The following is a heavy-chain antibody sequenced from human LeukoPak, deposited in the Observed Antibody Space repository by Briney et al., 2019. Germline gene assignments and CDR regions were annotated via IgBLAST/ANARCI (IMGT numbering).Heavy chain of an antibody. CDR1: GFSYSSYA. CDR3: AKDRWNNYGTFDY. D-gene: IGHD1/OR15-1a*01. Sequence: PGGSLRLSCAASGFSYSSYAMRRARRAPGEGLEWVSAISGSGGNTYYADSEKGRFTISRDNSKNTLYLQMNSLRAEDMALYYCAKDRWNNYGTFDYWGQGTLVTVSS. V-gene: IGHV3-23*01. J-gene: IGHJ4*02. CDR2: ISGSGGNT.